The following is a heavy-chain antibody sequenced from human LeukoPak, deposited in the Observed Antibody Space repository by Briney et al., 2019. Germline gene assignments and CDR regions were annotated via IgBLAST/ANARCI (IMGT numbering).Heavy chain of an antibody. CDR1: GFTFDDYA. D-gene: IGHD1-26*01. CDR2: ISWNSGSI. J-gene: IGHJ6*02. CDR3: ARESGNGYVDV. Sequence: GGSLRLSCAASGFTFDDYAMHWVRQAPGKGLEWVSGISWNSGSIGYADSVKGRFTISRDNAKNSLYLQMNSLRAEDTAVYYCARESGNGYVDVWGQGTTVTVSS. V-gene: IGHV3-9*01.